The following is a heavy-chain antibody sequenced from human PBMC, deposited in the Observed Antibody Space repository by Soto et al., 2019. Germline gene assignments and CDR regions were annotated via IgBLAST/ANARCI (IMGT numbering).Heavy chain of an antibody. V-gene: IGHV2-5*02. CDR3: AHKGPKDWALVY. Sequence: QITLKESGPTLVRPTQTLTLTCAFSGFSLSTSGVGVGWIRQPPGKALEWLAVIYWDDSKHNSPSLRSRLTITEATSKSQVVLTMTNTDPMNTGTYFFAHKGPKDWALVYWCQGPVVTASS. D-gene: IGHD3-9*01. J-gene: IGHJ4*02. CDR1: GFSLSTSGVG. CDR2: IYWDDSK.